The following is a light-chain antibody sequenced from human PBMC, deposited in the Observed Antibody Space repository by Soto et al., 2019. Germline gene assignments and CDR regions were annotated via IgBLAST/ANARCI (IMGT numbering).Light chain of an antibody. Sequence: QSALTQPPSASGTPGQRVTISCSGSSSNIGSNYVYWYQQLPGTAPKLLIYRNNQRPSGVPDRFSGSKSGTSASLAISGLRSEDEAAYYCAAWDDSLSGYVFGTGTKVTV. CDR1: SSNIGSNY. J-gene: IGLJ1*01. CDR2: RNN. CDR3: AAWDDSLSGYV. V-gene: IGLV1-47*01.